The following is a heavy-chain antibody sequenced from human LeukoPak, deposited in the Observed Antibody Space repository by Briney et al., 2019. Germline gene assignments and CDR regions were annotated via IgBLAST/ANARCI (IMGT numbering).Heavy chain of an antibody. Sequence: ASVKVSCKASGYTFTDYFIHWVRQAPGQGLEWMGWVNPHSGGRNLAQKFQGRVTMTRDTSISTAYMELSRLRSDDTAVYYCARIYCSGGSCYEAGYWGQGTLVTVSS. CDR1: GYTFTDYF. CDR2: VNPHSGGR. J-gene: IGHJ4*02. D-gene: IGHD2-15*01. CDR3: ARIYCSGGSCYEAGY. V-gene: IGHV1-2*02.